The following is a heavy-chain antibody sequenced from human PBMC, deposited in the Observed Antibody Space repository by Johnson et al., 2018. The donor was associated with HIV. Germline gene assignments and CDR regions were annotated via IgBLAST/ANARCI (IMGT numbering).Heavy chain of an antibody. CDR2: LSYVGSNK. CDR3: ARDLSRYRAGATFDAFDI. J-gene: IGHJ3*02. V-gene: IGHV3-30-3*01. Sequence: QVQLVESGGGVVQPGRSLRLSCAASGFTFSSYAMPWVRQAPGKGLEWVAVLSYVGSNKYYADSVQGRFTLSRDNSKNTLYLQMTSLRAEDTAVEYCARDLSRYRAGATFDAFDIWGQGTMVTVSS. D-gene: IGHD1-26*01. CDR1: GFTFSSYA.